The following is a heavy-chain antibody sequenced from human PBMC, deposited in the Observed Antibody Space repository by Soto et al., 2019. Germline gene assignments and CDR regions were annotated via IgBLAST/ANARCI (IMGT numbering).Heavy chain of an antibody. V-gene: IGHV1-18*01. D-gene: IGHD3-10*01. CDR3: ARHSYYYGSGSYTYYYGMYX. CDR1: GYTFTNYG. J-gene: IGHJ6*02. CDR2: ISAYNGNT. Sequence: RASVKVSCKTSGYTFTNYGINWVRQAPGQGLEWMGLISAYNGNTNYAQKLQGRVTMTQDTSTSKAYMELRSLRSDDTAVYYCARHSYYYGSGSYTYYYGMYXWGQGTTFTVS.